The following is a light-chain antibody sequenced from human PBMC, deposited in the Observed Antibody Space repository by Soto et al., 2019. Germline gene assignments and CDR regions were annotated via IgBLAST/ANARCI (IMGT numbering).Light chain of an antibody. V-gene: IGKV1-33*01. CDR2: DAS. J-gene: IGKJ3*01. CDR3: QQYDNLP. Sequence: DIQMTQSPSSLSASVGGRVTITCQASQDISNYLNWYQQKPGKAPKLLIYDASNLETGVPSRFSGSGSGTDFTFTISSLQPEDIATYYCQQYDNLPFGPGTKVDIK. CDR1: QDISNY.